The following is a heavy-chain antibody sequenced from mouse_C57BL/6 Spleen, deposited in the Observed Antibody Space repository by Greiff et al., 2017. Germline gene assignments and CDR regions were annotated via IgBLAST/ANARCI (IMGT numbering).Heavy chain of an antibody. CDR2: INPNNGGT. J-gene: IGHJ3*01. CDR1: GYTFTDYN. D-gene: IGHD3-2*02. CDR3: ARWQRRLGFAY. Sequence: VQLQQSGPELVKPGASVKMSCKASGYTFTDYNMPWVKQIHGKSLEWIGYINPNNGGTSYTQKFTGKATLTVNKSSSTAYMELRSLTSEDSAVYYGARWQRRLGFAYWGQGTLVTVSA. V-gene: IGHV1-22*01.